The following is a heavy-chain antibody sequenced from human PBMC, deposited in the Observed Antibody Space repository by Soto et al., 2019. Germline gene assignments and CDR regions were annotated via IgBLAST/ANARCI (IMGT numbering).Heavy chain of an antibody. CDR2: IYWDDSK. J-gene: IGHJ4*02. Sequence: QITLKESGPTLVKPTETLTLTCTFSGFSLNTRDLGVGWIRQPPGKALEWLAIIYWDDSKNYSPSLKSRLTITKDTSKNQMVLTVTDMDPVDTATYYCAQKGRGYFDYWGQGTLVTVSS. CDR3: AQKGRGYFDY. CDR1: GFSLNTRDLG. V-gene: IGHV2-5*02. D-gene: IGHD3-10*01.